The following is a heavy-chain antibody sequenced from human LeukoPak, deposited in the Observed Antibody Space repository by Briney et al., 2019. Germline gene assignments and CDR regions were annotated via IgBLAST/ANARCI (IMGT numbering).Heavy chain of an antibody. Sequence: GRSLRLSCAASGFTFSRNYMSWVRQAPGKGLEWVSVIYSGGSTYYADSVKDRFTISRDNSKNTLYLHMNSLRAEDTAVDYCGRAPPGGDNSRVYSPHVVFDIGAKGKRLTVSS. J-gene: IGHJ3*02. D-gene: IGHD3-22*01. V-gene: IGHV3-66*01. CDR1: GFTFSRNY. CDR2: IYSGGST. CDR3: GRAPPGGDNSRVYSPHVVFDI.